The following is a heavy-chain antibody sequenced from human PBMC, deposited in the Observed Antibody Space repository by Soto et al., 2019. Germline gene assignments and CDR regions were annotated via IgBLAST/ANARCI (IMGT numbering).Heavy chain of an antibody. CDR3: AREVDIVATMSDYFDY. J-gene: IGHJ4*02. V-gene: IGHV3-48*01. D-gene: IGHD5-12*01. Sequence: GGSLRLSCAASGFTFSSYSMNWVRQAPGKGLEWVSYISSSSSTIYYADSVKGRFTISRDNAKNSLYLQMNSLRAEDTAVYYCAREVDIVATMSDYFDYWGQGTLVTVSS. CDR1: GFTFSSYS. CDR2: ISSSSSTI.